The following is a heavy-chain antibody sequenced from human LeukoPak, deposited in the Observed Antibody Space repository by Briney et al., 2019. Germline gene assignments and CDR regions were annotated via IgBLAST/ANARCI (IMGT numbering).Heavy chain of an antibody. CDR1: GFTFSDYY. CDR3: AKGESPSIVGAIGY. Sequence: GGSLRLSCAASGFTFSDYYMSWIRQAPGKGLEWVSYISSSGSTIYYADSVKGRFTISRDNSKNTLYLQMNSLRAEDTAVYYCAKGESPSIVGAIGYWGQGTLVTVSS. V-gene: IGHV3-11*04. CDR2: ISSSGSTI. D-gene: IGHD1-26*01. J-gene: IGHJ4*02.